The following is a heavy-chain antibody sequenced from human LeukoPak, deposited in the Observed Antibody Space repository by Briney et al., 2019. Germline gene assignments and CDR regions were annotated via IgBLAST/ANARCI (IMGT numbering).Heavy chain of an antibody. CDR3: ARCIAATGTLDY. V-gene: IGHV2-70*11. D-gene: IGHD6-13*01. CDR1: GVLVSTNGMY. CDR2: IDWDDDK. J-gene: IGHJ4*02. Sequence: SGPALVKPTQTRTLTCTFSGVLVSTNGMYVTCVRQPPGKALEWLARIDWDDDKYYSASLKTRLTISKDTSKNQVVLTMTNMDPVDTATYFCARCIAATGTLDYWGQGALVTVSS.